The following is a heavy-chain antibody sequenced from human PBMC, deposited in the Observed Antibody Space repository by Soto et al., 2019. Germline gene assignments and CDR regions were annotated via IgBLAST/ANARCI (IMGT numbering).Heavy chain of an antibody. J-gene: IGHJ4*02. Sequence: QVQLVQSGAEVKKPGASVKVSCKASGYTFTSYAMQWVRQAPGQRLEWMGWINAGNGNTKYSQKFQGRVTIIRDTSASRAYMELSSLRSEDTAVYYCARDMGFGLSDYWGQGTLVTVSS. D-gene: IGHD3-10*01. CDR2: INAGNGNT. CDR1: GYTFTSYA. V-gene: IGHV1-3*01. CDR3: ARDMGFGLSDY.